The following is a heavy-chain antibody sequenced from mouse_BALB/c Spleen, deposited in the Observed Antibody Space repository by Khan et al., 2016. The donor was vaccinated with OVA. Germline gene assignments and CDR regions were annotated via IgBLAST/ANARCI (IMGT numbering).Heavy chain of an antibody. Sequence: VQLQESGPGLVAPSQSLSITCTVSGFSLTSDGVSWVRQPPGKGLEWLGVIWGDGSTNYHSALRSRLSIRTDNSKSQVFLKLDSLQTDDTATYYCAKLRVFYFDSWGQGTTVTVSS. J-gene: IGHJ2*01. V-gene: IGHV2-3*01. CDR2: IWGDGST. CDR1: GFSLTSDG. CDR3: AKLRVFYFDS.